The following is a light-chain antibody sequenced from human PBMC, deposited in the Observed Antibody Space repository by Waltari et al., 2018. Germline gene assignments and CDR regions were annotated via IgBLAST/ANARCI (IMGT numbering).Light chain of an antibody. CDR1: QSVLFSSSNKNY. V-gene: IGKV4-1*01. CDR3: QQYYSGRT. J-gene: IGKJ1*01. CDR2: WSS. Sequence: DIVMTQSPDSLAVSLGERATINCKSSQSVLFSSSNKNYLAWYQQKQGQPPKLLIYWSSTRESGVPDRFSGSGSGRDFTLTISSLQAEDVSVYYCQQYYSGRTFGQGTKVEIK.